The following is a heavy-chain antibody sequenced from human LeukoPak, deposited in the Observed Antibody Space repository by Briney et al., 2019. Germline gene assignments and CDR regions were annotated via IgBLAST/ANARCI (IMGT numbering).Heavy chain of an antibody. Sequence: GGSLRLSCAASGFTFDAYNMHWVRQAPGKGLVWVSGITSDSGTIGYADSVKGRFTVSRDNTKNSLYLQMNSLRAEDTALYYWGINTRVDGDLFADWGQGTLVTVSS. CDR1: GFTFDAYN. J-gene: IGHJ4*02. CDR2: ITSDSGTI. D-gene: IGHD2-15*01. V-gene: IGHV3-9*01. CDR3: GINTRVDGDLFAD.